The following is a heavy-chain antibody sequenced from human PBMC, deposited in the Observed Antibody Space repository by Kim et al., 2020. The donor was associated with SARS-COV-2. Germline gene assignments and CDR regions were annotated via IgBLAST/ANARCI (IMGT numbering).Heavy chain of an antibody. D-gene: IGHD6-13*01. V-gene: IGHV1-3*01. J-gene: IGHJ4*02. CDR3: ARAHSSSWYEIPGDFFDY. CDR2: INAGNGNT. Sequence: ASVKVSCKASGYTFTSYAMHWVRQAPGQRLEWMGWINAGNGNTKYSQKFQGRDTITRDTSASTAYMELSSLRSEDTAVYYCARAHSSSWYEIPGDFFDYWGQGTLVTVSS. CDR1: GYTFTSYA.